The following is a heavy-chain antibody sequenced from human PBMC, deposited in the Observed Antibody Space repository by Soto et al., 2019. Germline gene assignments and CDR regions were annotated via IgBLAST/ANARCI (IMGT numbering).Heavy chain of an antibody. CDR2: INHSGST. D-gene: IGHD2-15*01. V-gene: IGHV4-34*01. Sequence: PSETLSLTCAVYGGSFSGYYWSWIRQPPGKGLEWIGEINHSGSTNYNPSLKSRVTISVDTSKNQFSLKLSSVTAADTAVYYCARVVCSGGSCYRYYYYYMDVWGKGTTVTVSS. CDR3: ARVVCSGGSCYRYYYYYMDV. CDR1: GGSFSGYY. J-gene: IGHJ6*03.